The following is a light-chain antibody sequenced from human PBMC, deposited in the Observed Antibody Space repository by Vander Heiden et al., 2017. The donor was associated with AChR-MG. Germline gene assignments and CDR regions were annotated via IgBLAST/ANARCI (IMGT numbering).Light chain of an antibody. CDR3: QQYNNWPVT. Sequence: ETVMTQSPATLSVSPGERATLSCRASQSVRDNLAWYQQKPGQAPRLLFYGASTRATGFPARFSGSGSGTEFTLTISSLQSEDFAVYYCQQYNNWPVTFGQRTKLEIK. CDR2: GAS. J-gene: IGKJ2*01. V-gene: IGKV3-15*01. CDR1: QSVRDN.